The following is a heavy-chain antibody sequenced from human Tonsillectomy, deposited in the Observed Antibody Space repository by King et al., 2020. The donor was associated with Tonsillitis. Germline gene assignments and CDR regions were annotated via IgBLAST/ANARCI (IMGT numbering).Heavy chain of an antibody. V-gene: IGHV3-49*04. CDR3: TRGYYSFWNGYYPGYFDY. CDR2: IRSKAYGGTT. CDR1: GFTFGDYA. D-gene: IGHD3-3*01. Sequence: VQLVESGGGLVQPGRSLRLSCTASGFTFGDYAMSWVRQAPGKGLEWVGFIRSKAYGGTTEYAESVKGRVTISRDDSKSIAYLQMNSLKTEDTAGYYCTRGYYSFWNGYYPGYFDYWGQGALVTVSS. J-gene: IGHJ4*02.